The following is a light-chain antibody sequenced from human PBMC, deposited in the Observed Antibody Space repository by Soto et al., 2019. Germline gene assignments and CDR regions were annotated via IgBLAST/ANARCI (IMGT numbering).Light chain of an antibody. CDR3: QQYGSAPWT. V-gene: IGKV3-20*01. J-gene: IGKJ1*01. CDR2: SAS. CDR1: QSISSSY. Sequence: EIVLTQSPGTLSLSPGERATLSCRASQSISSSYLVWYKQKPGQSPRHLIYSASSRAIGIPDRFTGSGSGTYFTLTISRLEHEDFAVYYCQQYGSAPWTFGEGTKEEIK.